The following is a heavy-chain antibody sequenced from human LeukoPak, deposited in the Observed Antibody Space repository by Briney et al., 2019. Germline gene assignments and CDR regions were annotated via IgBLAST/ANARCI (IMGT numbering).Heavy chain of an antibody. J-gene: IGHJ3*02. D-gene: IGHD4-23*01. Sequence: GASVKVSCKASGYTFTSYYMHWVRQAPGQGLEWMGIINPSGGSTSYAQKFQGRVTMTRDTSTGTVYMELSSLRSEDTAVYYCASSYGGNSDINSAFDIWGQGTMVTVSS. CDR2: INPSGGST. CDR1: GYTFTSYY. V-gene: IGHV1-46*01. CDR3: ASSYGGNSDINSAFDI.